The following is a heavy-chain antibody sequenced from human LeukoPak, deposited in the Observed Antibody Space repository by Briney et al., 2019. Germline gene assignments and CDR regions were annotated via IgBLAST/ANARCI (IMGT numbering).Heavy chain of an antibody. CDR3: ARGRWFGELFED. V-gene: IGHV3-7*01. J-gene: IGHJ4*02. CDR2: IKQDRGEK. Sequence: GGSLRLSCVVSGFRFSSYWMNWVRQAPGKGLEWVANIKQDRGEKYYVDSVKGRFTISRDNAKSSLYLQMNSLRAEDTAVYYCARGRWFGELFEDWGQGTLVTVSS. CDR1: GFRFSSYW. D-gene: IGHD3-10*01.